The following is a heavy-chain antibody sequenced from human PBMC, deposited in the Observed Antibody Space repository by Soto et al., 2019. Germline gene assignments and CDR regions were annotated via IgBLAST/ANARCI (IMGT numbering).Heavy chain of an antibody. CDR1: GFSFSDRY. Sequence: EVQLVESGGGLVQPGGSLRLSCVVSGFSFSDRYIDWVRQAPGKGLEWVGRTRNKARGYSTYYAASVRGRFTISRDESKNSVSLQMNNLKTEYTAVYYCASPPTETTTGDYWGQGSLVTVSS. D-gene: IGHD1-1*01. V-gene: IGHV3-72*01. CDR3: ASPPTETTTGDY. CDR2: TRNKARGYST. J-gene: IGHJ4*02.